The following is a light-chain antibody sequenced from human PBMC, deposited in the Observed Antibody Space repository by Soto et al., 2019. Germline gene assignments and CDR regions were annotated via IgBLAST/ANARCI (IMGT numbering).Light chain of an antibody. J-gene: IGLJ1*01. Sequence: QSVLTQPASVSGSPGQSITISCTGTSRDVGAYNFVSWYQQYPGKAPKLMIYEVRNRPSGVSNRFSGSKSGNTASLTISGLQSEDEADYYCSSYTTSSTPLYVFGTGTRSPS. CDR2: EVR. V-gene: IGLV2-14*01. CDR1: SRDVGAYNF. CDR3: SSYTTSSTPLYV.